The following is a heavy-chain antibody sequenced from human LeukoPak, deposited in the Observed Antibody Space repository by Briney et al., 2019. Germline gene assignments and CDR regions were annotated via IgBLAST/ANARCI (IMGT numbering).Heavy chain of an antibody. D-gene: IGHD4-23*01. J-gene: IGHJ3*02. CDR2: IIPIFGTA. V-gene: IGHV1-69*13. Sequence: GASVKVSCKASGGTFSSYAISWVRQAPGQGLEWMGGIIPIFGTANYAQKFQGRVTITADESTSTAYMELSSLRSEDTAVYYCATDRGMTTVVTPHKAGEAFDIWGQGTMVTVSS. CDR3: ATDRGMTTVVTPHKAGEAFDI. CDR1: GGTFSSYA.